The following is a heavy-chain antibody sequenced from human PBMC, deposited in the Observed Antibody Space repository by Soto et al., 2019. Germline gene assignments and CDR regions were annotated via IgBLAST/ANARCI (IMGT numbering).Heavy chain of an antibody. Sequence: PGGSLRLSCAASGFTFSSYGMHWVRQAPGKGLEWVAVIWYDGSNKYYADSVKGRFTISRDNSKNTLYLQMNSLRAEDTAVYYCARALTPFDWLLYDWGQGTLVTVSS. CDR2: IWYDGSNK. CDR1: GFTFSSYG. CDR3: ARALTPFDWLLYD. J-gene: IGHJ4*02. V-gene: IGHV3-33*01. D-gene: IGHD3-9*01.